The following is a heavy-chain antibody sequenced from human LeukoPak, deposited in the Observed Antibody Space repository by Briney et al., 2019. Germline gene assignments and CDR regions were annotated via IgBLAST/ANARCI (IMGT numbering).Heavy chain of an antibody. CDR3: AKDGKAVAITSSGDGYFDY. CDR1: GFTLDDYA. D-gene: IGHD3-22*01. Sequence: GGSLRLSCAASGFTLDDYAMHWVRQGPGKGLEWVSRISWNSGSIGYANSVKGRFTISRDNAKNSLYLQMNSLRVDDTALYYCAKDGKAVAITSSGDGYFDYWGQGTLVTVSS. J-gene: IGHJ4*02. CDR2: ISWNSGSI. V-gene: IGHV3-9*01.